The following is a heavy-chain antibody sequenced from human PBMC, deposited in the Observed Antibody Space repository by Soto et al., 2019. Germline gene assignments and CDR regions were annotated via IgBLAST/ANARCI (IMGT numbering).Heavy chain of an antibody. CDR2: IYYSGST. V-gene: IGHV4-31*03. D-gene: IGHD6-13*01. CDR3: ARDATEVGSSFYNWFDP. Sequence: PSETLSLTCTVSGGSISSGGYYWSWIRQHPGKGLEWIGYIYYSGSTYYNPSLKSRVTISVDTSKNQFSLKLSSVTAAGTAVYYCARDATEVGSSFYNWFDPWGQGTLVTVSS. CDR1: GGSISSGGYY. J-gene: IGHJ5*02.